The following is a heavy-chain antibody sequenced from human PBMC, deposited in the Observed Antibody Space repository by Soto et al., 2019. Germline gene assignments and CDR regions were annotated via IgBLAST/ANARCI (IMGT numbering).Heavy chain of an antibody. D-gene: IGHD1-26*01. V-gene: IGHV4-61*01. CDR3: ARVRGGVGAFDI. Sequence: QVQLQESGPGLVKPSETLSLTCTVSGGSVSSGSYYWSWIRQPPGKGLEWIGYIYYSGSTNYNPSLKSRVTIAVDTSKNQFPLKLISVTAADTAVYYCARVRGGVGAFDIWGQGTMVTVSS. CDR1: GGSVSSGSYY. CDR2: IYYSGST. J-gene: IGHJ3*02.